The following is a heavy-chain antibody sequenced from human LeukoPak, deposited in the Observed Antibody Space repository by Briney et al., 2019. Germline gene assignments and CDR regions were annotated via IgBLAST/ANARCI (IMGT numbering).Heavy chain of an antibody. D-gene: IGHD3-22*01. V-gene: IGHV5-51*01. CDR3: ARTLDSSGYYYLWFDP. J-gene: IGHJ5*02. CDR1: GYSFTSYW. Sequence: GESLKISCKGSGYSFTSYWIGWVRQMPGKGLEWMGIIYPGDSDTRYSPSFQGQVTISADKSISTAYLQWSSLQASDTAMYYCARTLDSSGYYYLWFDPWGQGTLVTVSS. CDR2: IYPGDSDT.